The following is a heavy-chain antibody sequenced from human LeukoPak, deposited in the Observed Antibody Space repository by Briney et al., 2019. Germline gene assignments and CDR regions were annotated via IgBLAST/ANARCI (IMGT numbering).Heavy chain of an antibody. CDR1: GGSMTSGSHY. CDR2: IHYTGGT. V-gene: IGHV4-39*01. J-gene: IGHJ6*03. CDR3: ARHVSQGAYYYHFVDV. Sequence: SETLSLTCTVSGGSMTSGSHYWGWIRQAPGKGLEWIGTIHYTGGTYYNPSLRSRVTIYALTSKNQFSLKLNSVTATDTAVYYCARHVSQGAYYYHFVDVWGKGATVTVSS. D-gene: IGHD3-16*01.